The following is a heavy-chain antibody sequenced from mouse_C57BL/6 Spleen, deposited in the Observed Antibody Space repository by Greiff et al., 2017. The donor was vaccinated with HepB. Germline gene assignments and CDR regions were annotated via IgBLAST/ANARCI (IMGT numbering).Heavy chain of an antibody. D-gene: IGHD1-1*01. CDR2: IYPGSGST. Sequence: QVQLKQSGAELVKPGASVKMSCKASGYTFTSYWITWVKQRPGQGLEWIGDIYPGSGSTNYNEKFKSKATLTVDTSSSTAYMQLSSLTSEDSAVYYCAREGGYYGAMDYWGQGTSVTVSS. CDR1: GYTFTSYW. CDR3: AREGGYYGAMDY. V-gene: IGHV1-55*01. J-gene: IGHJ4*01.